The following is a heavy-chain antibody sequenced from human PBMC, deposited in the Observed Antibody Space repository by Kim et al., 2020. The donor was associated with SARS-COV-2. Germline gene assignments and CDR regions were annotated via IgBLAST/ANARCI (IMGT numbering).Heavy chain of an antibody. V-gene: IGHV3-43*01. Sequence: GGSLRLSCAASGFNFDGFSMHWVRQAPGKGLEWVSLISWNGGSTYYADSVRGRFTISRDNSKNSLYLHMNSLRSEDTALYYCTRGDWLYDYGMDVWGQGTTVTFSS. J-gene: IGHJ6*02. CDR1: GFNFDGFS. CDR3: TRGDWLYDYGMDV. D-gene: IGHD2-21*02. CDR2: ISWNGGST.